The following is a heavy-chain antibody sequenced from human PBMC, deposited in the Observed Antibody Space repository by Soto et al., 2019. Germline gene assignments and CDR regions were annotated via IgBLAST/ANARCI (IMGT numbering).Heavy chain of an antibody. D-gene: IGHD3-10*01. CDR2: IYYSGST. CDR1: GGSISSGGYY. J-gene: IGHJ4*02. V-gene: IGHV4-31*03. Sequence: SETLSLTCTVSGGSISSGGYYWSWIRQHPGKGLEWIGYIYYSGSTYYNPSLKSRVTISVDTSKNQFSLKLSSVTAADTAVYYCARSRRYGLDYWGQGTLVTVSS. CDR3: ARSRRYGLDY.